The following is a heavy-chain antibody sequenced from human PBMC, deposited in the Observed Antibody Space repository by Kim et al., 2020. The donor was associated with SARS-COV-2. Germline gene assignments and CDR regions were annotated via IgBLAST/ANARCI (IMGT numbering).Heavy chain of an antibody. V-gene: IGHV5-10-1*01. CDR3: ARRFKNTAMVWYFDY. D-gene: IGHD5-18*01. J-gene: IGHJ4*02. Sequence: PSFQGHVTISADKSISTAYLQWSSLKASDTAMYYCARRFKNTAMVWYFDYWGQGTLVTVSS.